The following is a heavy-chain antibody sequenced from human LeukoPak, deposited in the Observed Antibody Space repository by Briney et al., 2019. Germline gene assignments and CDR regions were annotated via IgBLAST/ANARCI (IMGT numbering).Heavy chain of an antibody. CDR3: ATSNFDL. J-gene: IGHJ2*01. CDR1: GYSFTSHY. V-gene: IGHV1-2*02. Sequence: ASVKVSCKASGYSFTSHYMHWVRQAPGQGPEWMGWIKPDNGATNSTQKFQGRVTMTRDTSISTAYMELSRLRSDDTAMYYCATSNFDLWGRGTLVTVSS. CDR2: IKPDNGAT.